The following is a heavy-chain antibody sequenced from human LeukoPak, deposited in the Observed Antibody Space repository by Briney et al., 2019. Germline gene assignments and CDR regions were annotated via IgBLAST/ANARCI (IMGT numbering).Heavy chain of an antibody. V-gene: IGHV3-30*04. J-gene: IGHJ4*02. D-gene: IGHD1-26*01. Sequence: GRSLRLSCAVSRVTSSSYAMHWGRGAPGKGLEWVAVVSYDGSNKYYANSVKGRFTISRDKSKNPLHLHMNSLRAEDTAIYYCARDTSFAVGATLDFWGQGTLVTVSS. CDR2: VSYDGSNK. CDR3: ARDTSFAVGATLDF. CDR1: RVTSSSYA.